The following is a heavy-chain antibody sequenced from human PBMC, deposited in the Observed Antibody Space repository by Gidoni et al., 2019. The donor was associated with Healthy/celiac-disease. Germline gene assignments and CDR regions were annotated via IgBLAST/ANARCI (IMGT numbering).Heavy chain of an antibody. V-gene: IGHV4-59*01. CDR2: IYYSGST. D-gene: IGHD3-9*01. CDR1: GGSISSYY. Sequence: QVQLQESGPGLVKPSETLSLTCTVSGGSISSYYWSWIRQPPGKGLEWIGYIYYSGSTNYNPTLKSRVTISVDTSKNQFSLKLSSVTAADTDVYYCARLRGNDILTGYYIDYWGQGTLVTVSS. J-gene: IGHJ4*02. CDR3: ARLRGNDILTGYYIDY.